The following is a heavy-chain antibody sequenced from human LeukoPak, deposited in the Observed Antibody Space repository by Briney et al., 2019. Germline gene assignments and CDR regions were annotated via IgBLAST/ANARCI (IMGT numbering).Heavy chain of an antibody. CDR1: GGSISRVAYY. Sequence: SETLSLTCTVSGGSISRVAYYWGWIRQPPGKGLEWIGYISHSGITYYNPSLQSRVTLSIDVSKSQFSLNLSSVTAADTAVFYCARWELEGDYFDYWGQGTLVTVSS. J-gene: IGHJ4*02. D-gene: IGHD4-23*01. CDR3: ARWELEGDYFDY. V-gene: IGHV4-30-2*01. CDR2: ISHSGIT.